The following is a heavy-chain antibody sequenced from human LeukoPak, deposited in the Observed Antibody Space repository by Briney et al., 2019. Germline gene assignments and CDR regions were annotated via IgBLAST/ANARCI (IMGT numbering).Heavy chain of an antibody. CDR3: ARVGSVADLYYYYYGMDV. V-gene: IGHV1-18*01. Sequence: GASVKVSCKASGYTFTSYGISWVRQAPGQGLEWMGWISAYNGNINYAQKLQGRVTMTTDTSTSTAYMELRSLRSDDTAVYYCARVGSVADLYYYYYGMDVWGQGTTVTVSS. J-gene: IGHJ6*02. CDR2: ISAYNGNI. CDR1: GYTFTSYG. D-gene: IGHD6-19*01.